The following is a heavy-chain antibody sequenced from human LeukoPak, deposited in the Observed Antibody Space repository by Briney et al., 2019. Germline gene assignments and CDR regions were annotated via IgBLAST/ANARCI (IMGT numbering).Heavy chain of an antibody. V-gene: IGHV5-10-1*01. Sequence: GESLLISCKGSGYISTSYRISWGRQMPRKGLEWMGRIDPSDAYTNYSPSSQGHRTISADKSISTAYREWSSVKASDTAMCYCGRLSFGEEGYLGQGTLVNVSS. CDR3: GRLSFGEEGY. CDR2: IDPSDAYT. CDR1: GYISTSYR. J-gene: IGHJ4*02. D-gene: IGHD3-10*01.